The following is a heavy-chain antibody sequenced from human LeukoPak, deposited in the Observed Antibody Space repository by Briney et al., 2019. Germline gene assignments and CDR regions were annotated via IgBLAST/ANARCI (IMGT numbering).Heavy chain of an antibody. D-gene: IGHD7-27*01. CDR1: GGSFSGYY. CDR3: ARALGNYYYYMDV. V-gene: IGHV4-34*01. Sequence: SETLSLTCAVYGGSFSGYYWSWVRQSPGKGLEWIGQIDHSGITDYNPSLKSQVTISVDTSKNQFSLKLSSVTAADTAVYYCARALGNYYYYMDVWGKGTTVTVSS. CDR2: IDHSGIT. J-gene: IGHJ6*03.